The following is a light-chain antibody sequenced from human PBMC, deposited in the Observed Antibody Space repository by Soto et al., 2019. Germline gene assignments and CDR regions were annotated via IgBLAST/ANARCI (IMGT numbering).Light chain of an antibody. CDR1: SSDVGAYNS. Sequence: QSALTQPASVSGSPGQSITISCTGTSSDVGAYNSVSWYQQHPGKAPKLLIYEVSNRPSGVSNRFSGSKSANTASLTISGLQAEDEADYYCSSYAGLSTRVVFGGGTQLTVL. J-gene: IGLJ2*01. V-gene: IGLV2-14*01. CDR2: EVS. CDR3: SSYAGLSTRVV.